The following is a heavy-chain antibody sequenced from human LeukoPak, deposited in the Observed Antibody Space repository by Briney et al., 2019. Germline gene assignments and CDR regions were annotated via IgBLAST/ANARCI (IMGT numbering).Heavy chain of an antibody. Sequence: PSETLSLTCTVSGGSISSGDYYWSWIRQPPGKGLEWIGYIYYSGSTYYNPSLKSRVTISLDTSKNQFSLKLSSVTAADTAVYYCARDFGGYDILTGYPGSWFDPWGQGTLVTVSS. CDR3: ARDFGGYDILTGYPGSWFDP. CDR2: IYYSGST. J-gene: IGHJ5*02. V-gene: IGHV4-30-4*01. CDR1: GGSISSGDYY. D-gene: IGHD3-9*01.